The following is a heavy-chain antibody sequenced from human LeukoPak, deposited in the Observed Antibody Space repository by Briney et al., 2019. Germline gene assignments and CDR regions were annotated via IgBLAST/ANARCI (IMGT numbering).Heavy chain of an antibody. CDR3: ARETISNYYDFDY. CDR1: GGYFSGYY. CDR2: INHSGST. D-gene: IGHD4-11*01. V-gene: IGHV4-34*01. Sequence: SETLSLTCAVYGGYFSGYYWSWIRQPPGKGLEWIGEINHSGSTNYNPSLKSRVTISVDTSKNQFSPKLSSVTAADTAVYYCARETISNYYDFDYWGQGTLVTVSS. J-gene: IGHJ4*02.